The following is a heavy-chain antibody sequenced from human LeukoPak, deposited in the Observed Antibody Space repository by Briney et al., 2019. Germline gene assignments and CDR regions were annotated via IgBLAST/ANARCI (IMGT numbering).Heavy chain of an antibody. J-gene: IGHJ6*03. CDR1: GFTFSSYS. V-gene: IGHV3-21*01. CDR3: ARGGSSGYYLNTYMDV. CDR2: ISSSSSYI. Sequence: PGGSLRLSCAASGFTFSSYSMNWVRQAPGKGLEWVSSISSSSSYIYYVDSVKGRFTISRDNAKNSLYLQMNSLRAEDTAVYYCARGGSSGYYLNTYMDVWGKGTTVTVSS. D-gene: IGHD3-22*01.